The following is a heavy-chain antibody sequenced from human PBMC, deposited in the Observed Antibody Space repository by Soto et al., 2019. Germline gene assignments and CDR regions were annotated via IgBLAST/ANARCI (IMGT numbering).Heavy chain of an antibody. CDR3: ASRLLWFGELSYRYGMDV. D-gene: IGHD3-10*01. J-gene: IGHJ6*02. Sequence: GSLRLSCAASGFTFSSYSMNWVRQAPGKGLEWVSYISSSSSTIYYADSVKGRFTISRDNAKNSLYLQMNSLRDEDTAVYYCASRLLWFGELSYRYGMDVWGQGTTVTVSS. CDR1: GFTFSSYS. CDR2: ISSSSSTI. V-gene: IGHV3-48*02.